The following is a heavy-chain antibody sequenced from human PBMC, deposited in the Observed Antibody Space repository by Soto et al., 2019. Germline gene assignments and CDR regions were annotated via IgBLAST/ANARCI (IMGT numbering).Heavy chain of an antibody. V-gene: IGHV4-59*01. CDR1: GGSISSYY. Sequence: SETLSLTCTVSGGSISSYYWSWIRQPPGKGLEWIGYIYYSGSTNYNPSLKSRVTISVDTSKNQFSLKLSSVTAADTAVYYCARDRGDGYNAFDYWGQGTPVTVSS. J-gene: IGHJ4*02. CDR3: ARDRGDGYNAFDY. D-gene: IGHD3-10*01. CDR2: IYYSGST.